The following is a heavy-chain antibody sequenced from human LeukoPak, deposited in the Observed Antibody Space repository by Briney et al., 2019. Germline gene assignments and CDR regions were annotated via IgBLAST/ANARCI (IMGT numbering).Heavy chain of an antibody. J-gene: IGHJ3*02. Sequence: GASVKVSCKASGYTFTGYYMHWVRQVPGQGLEWMGWINSNSGGTNYAQKFQGRVTMTRDTSMSTAYMELSRLRSDDTAVYYCARVIGGIGIVLAAMGKALDIWGQGTMVTVSS. CDR2: INSNSGGT. CDR3: ARVIGGIGIVLAAMGKALDI. V-gene: IGHV1-2*02. D-gene: IGHD2-2*01. CDR1: GYTFTGYY.